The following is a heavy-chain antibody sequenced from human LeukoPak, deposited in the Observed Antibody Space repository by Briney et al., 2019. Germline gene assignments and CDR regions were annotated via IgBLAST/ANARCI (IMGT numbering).Heavy chain of an antibody. CDR3: ARDFWSGYYYFDY. D-gene: IGHD3-3*01. CDR1: GYTFTGYY. CDR2: INPNSGGT. J-gene: IGHJ4*02. Sequence: ASVKVSCKASGYTFTGYYMHWVRQAPGQGLEWMGWINPNSGGTNYAQKFQGRVTMTRDTSISTAYMELSRLRSDDTAVYYCARDFWSGYYYFDYWGQGTLVTVFS. V-gene: IGHV1-2*02.